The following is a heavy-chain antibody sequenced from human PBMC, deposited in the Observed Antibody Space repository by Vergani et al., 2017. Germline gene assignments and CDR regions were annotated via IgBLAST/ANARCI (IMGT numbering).Heavy chain of an antibody. D-gene: IGHD6-19*01. Sequence: QVTLKESGPVLVKPTETLTLTCTVSGFSLSNARMGVSWIRQPPGKALEWLAHIFSNDEKSYSTSLKSRLTISKDTSKSQVVLTMTNMDPVDTATYYCAWIRSIAVAGTDYYYYGMDVWGQGTTVTVSS. CDR2: IFSNDEK. CDR1: GFSLSNARMG. J-gene: IGHJ6*02. V-gene: IGHV2-26*01. CDR3: AWIRSIAVAGTDYYYYGMDV.